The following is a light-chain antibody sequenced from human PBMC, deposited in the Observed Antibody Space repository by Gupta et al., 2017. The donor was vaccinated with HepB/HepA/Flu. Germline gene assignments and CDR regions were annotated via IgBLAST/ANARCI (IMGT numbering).Light chain of an antibody. V-gene: IGKV1-39*01. J-gene: IGKJ2*01. CDR3: QQSFSTPGNT. CDR1: QSIITY. CDR2: AAS. Sequence: DIQMTQSPSSLSASIGDRVTITCRASQSIITYLNWYQQKPGKAPKLLIYAASSLQSGFPSRFSGSGSGTDFTLTISRLQPEDFATYYCQQSFSTPGNTFGQGTKLEIK.